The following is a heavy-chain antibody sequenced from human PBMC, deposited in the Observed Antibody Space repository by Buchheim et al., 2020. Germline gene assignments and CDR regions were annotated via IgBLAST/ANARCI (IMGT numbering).Heavy chain of an antibody. V-gene: IGHV3-30-3*01. J-gene: IGHJ6*03. Sequence: QVQLVESGGGVVQPGRSLRLSCAASGFSFISYVIHWVRQAPGKGLEWVALISSDGSNKYYADYVKGRFTISRDNSKNTLYLQMNSLRAEDTAVFYCARDRHYYDSSGYYYPDYYYMDVWGEGTT. CDR2: ISSDGSNK. CDR3: ARDRHYYDSSGYYYPDYYYMDV. CDR1: GFSFISYV. D-gene: IGHD3-22*01.